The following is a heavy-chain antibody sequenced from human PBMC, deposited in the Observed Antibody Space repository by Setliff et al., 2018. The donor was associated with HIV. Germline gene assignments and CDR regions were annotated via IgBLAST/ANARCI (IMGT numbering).Heavy chain of an antibody. CDR3: AREGDGIDY. D-gene: IGHD2-21*02. Sequence: SETLSLTCAVSGYSISSGCYWGWIRQPPGKGLEWIGSMYHTGNTYNTPSLKSRLTISVDASKNQISLKLTSVTAADTAIYFCAREGDGIDYWGQGILVTV. CDR2: MYHTGNT. V-gene: IGHV4-38-2*02. CDR1: GYSISSGCY. J-gene: IGHJ4*02.